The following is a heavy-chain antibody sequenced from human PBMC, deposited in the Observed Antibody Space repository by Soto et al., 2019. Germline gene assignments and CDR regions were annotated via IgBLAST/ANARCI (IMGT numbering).Heavy chain of an antibody. CDR1: GGSISSYC. V-gene: IGHV4-59*01. CDR2: IYYSGST. CDR3: ARLKVVPAAIWYYYYMDV. J-gene: IGHJ6*03. Sequence: SETLSLTCTVSGGSISSYCWSWIRQPPGKGLEWIGYIYYSGSTNYNPSLKSRVTISVDTSKNQFSLKLSSVTAADTAVYYCARLKVVPAAIWYYYYMDVWGKGTTVTV. D-gene: IGHD2-2*01.